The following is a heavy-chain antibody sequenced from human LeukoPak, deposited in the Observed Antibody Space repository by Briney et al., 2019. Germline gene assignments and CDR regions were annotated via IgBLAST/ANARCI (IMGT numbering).Heavy chain of an antibody. CDR3: ARGPYYDILTGYYGDDY. D-gene: IGHD3-9*01. CDR1: GYTFTSYA. J-gene: IGHJ4*02. V-gene: IGHV7-4-1*02. CDR2: INTNTGNP. Sequence: GASVKVSCKASGYTFTSYAMNWVRQAPGQGLEWMGWINTNTGNPTYAQGFTGRFVFSLDTSVSTAYLQISSLKAEDTAVYYCARGPYYDILTGYYGDDYWGQGTLVTVSS.